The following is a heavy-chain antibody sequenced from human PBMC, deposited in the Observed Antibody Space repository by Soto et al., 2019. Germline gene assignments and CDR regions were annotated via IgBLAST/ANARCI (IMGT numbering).Heavy chain of an antibody. Sequence: SETLSLTCTVSGGSISSYYWSWIRQPPGKGLEWIGYIYYSGSTNYNPSLKSRVTISVDTSKNQFSLKLSSVTAADTAVYYCAREGTALGAFDIWGQGTMVTVSS. CDR1: GGSISSYY. CDR2: IYYSGST. D-gene: IGHD3-3*02. J-gene: IGHJ3*02. V-gene: IGHV4-59*01. CDR3: AREGTALGAFDI.